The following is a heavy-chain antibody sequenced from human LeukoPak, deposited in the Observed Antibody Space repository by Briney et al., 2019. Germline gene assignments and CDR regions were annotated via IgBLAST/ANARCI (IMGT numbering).Heavy chain of an antibody. J-gene: IGHJ5*02. CDR3: ARERGGVIDVSWFDP. CDR1: GGTVIIYT. V-gene: IGHV1-69*13. CDR2: IMPIFGTV. D-gene: IGHD3-16*02. Sequence: ASVKVSFKASGGTVIIYTINWVRQAPGQGLEWMGEIMPIFGTVKYAHKFQGRVTITADESTSTAYMELNSLKSDDTAVYYCARERGGVIDVSWFDPWGQGTLVTVSS.